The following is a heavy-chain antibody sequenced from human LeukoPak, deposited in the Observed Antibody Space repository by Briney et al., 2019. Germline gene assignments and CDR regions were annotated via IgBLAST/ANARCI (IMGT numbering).Heavy chain of an antibody. CDR3: AREVGGYDILTGSQAGGGFDY. V-gene: IGHV1-46*01. J-gene: IGHJ4*02. Sequence: ASVKVSCKASGYTFTSYYMHWVRQAPGQGLEWMGIINPSGGSTSYAQKFQGRVTMTRDMSTSTVYMELSSLRSEDTAVYYCAREVGGYDILTGSQAGGGFDYWGQGTLVTVSS. D-gene: IGHD3-9*01. CDR1: GYTFTSYY. CDR2: INPSGGST.